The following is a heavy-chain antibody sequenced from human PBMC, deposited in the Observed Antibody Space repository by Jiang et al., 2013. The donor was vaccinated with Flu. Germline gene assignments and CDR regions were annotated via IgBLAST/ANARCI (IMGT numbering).Heavy chain of an antibody. Sequence: PGQGLEWMGRINPNSGGTNYAQKFQGRVTMTRDTSISTAYMELSRLRSDDTAVYYCARHKGLLTFDYWGQGTLVTVSS. D-gene: IGHD2-15*01. CDR3: ARHKGLLTFDY. V-gene: IGHV1-2*06. CDR2: INPNSGGT. J-gene: IGHJ4*02.